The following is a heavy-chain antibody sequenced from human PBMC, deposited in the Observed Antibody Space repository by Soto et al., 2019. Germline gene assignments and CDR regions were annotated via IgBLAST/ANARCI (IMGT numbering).Heavy chain of an antibody. Sequence: SETLSLTCAVSGGSISSSNWWSWVRQPPGKGLEWIGEIYHSGSTNYNPSLKSRVTISVDKSKNRFSLKLSSVTAADTAVYYCARAAMGGSSWPFDYWGQGTLVTVSS. J-gene: IGHJ4*02. CDR3: ARAAMGGSSWPFDY. V-gene: IGHV4-4*02. CDR1: GGSISSSNW. D-gene: IGHD6-13*01. CDR2: IYHSGST.